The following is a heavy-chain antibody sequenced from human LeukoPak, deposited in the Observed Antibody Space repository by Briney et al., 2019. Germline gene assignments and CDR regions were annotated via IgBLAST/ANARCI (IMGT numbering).Heavy chain of an antibody. Sequence: GESLKISCKGSGYSFTNYWIGWVRQMPGKGLEWMGIIYPGDSDTRYSPSFQGQVTISADKSISTAYLQWSSLKASDTAMYYCARRGYCSGGICYYNWFDPWGQGTLVTVSS. V-gene: IGHV5-51*01. J-gene: IGHJ5*02. D-gene: IGHD2-15*01. CDR3: ARRGYCSGGICYYNWFDP. CDR1: GYSFTNYW. CDR2: IYPGDSDT.